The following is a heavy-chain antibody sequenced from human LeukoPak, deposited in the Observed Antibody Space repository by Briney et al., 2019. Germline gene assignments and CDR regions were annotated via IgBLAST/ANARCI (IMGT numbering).Heavy chain of an antibody. Sequence: GGSLRLSCAASGFTFSNAWMSWFRQAPGKGLEWVGFIRSKAYGGTTEYAASVKGRFTISRDDSKSIAYLQMNSLKTEDTAVYYCTREHIVVVTDAFDIWGQGTMVTVSS. J-gene: IGHJ3*02. V-gene: IGHV3-49*03. CDR1: GFTFSNAW. CDR3: TREHIVVVTDAFDI. D-gene: IGHD2-21*02. CDR2: IRSKAYGGTT.